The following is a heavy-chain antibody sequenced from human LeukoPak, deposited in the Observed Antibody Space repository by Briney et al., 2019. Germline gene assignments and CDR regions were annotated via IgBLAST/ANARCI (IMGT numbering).Heavy chain of an antibody. D-gene: IGHD3-3*01. Sequence: GGSLRLSCAASGFTFSSYAMSWVRQAPGKGLEWGSAISGSGGSTYYADSVKGRFTISRDNSKNTLYLQMNSLRAEDTAVYYCAKVSIFGVVIPHFDYWGQGTLVTVSS. CDR2: ISGSGGST. CDR1: GFTFSSYA. J-gene: IGHJ4*02. CDR3: AKVSIFGVVIPHFDY. V-gene: IGHV3-23*01.